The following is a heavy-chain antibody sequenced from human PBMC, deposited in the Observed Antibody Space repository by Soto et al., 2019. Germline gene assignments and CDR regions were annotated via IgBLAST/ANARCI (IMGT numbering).Heavy chain of an antibody. V-gene: IGHV4-34*01. CDR2: INHSGST. J-gene: IGHJ5*02. CDR1: GGSFSGYY. CDR3: AMTVVVPAAIQGAYNWFDP. D-gene: IGHD2-2*02. Sequence: SETLSLTCAVYGGSFSGYYWSWIRQPPGKGLEWIGEINHSGSTNYNPSLKSRVTISVDTSKNQFSLRLSSVTAADTAVYYCAMTVVVPAAIQGAYNWFDPWGQGTLVTVSS.